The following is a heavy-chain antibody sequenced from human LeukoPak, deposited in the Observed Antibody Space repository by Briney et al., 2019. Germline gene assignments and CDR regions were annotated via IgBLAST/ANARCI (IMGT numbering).Heavy chain of an antibody. D-gene: IGHD6-19*01. Sequence: ASVKVSCKASGGTFTNYAINWVRQAPGQGLEWMGWISAYNGNTNYAQKLQGRVTMTTDTSTSTAYMELRSLRSDDTAVYYCARDQEGSGWLLDSWGQGTLVTVSS. CDR2: ISAYNGNT. V-gene: IGHV1-18*01. CDR3: ARDQEGSGWLLDS. J-gene: IGHJ4*02. CDR1: GGTFTNYA.